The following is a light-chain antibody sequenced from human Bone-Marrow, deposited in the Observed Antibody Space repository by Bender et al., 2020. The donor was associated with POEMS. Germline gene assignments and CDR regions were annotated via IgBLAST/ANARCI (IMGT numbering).Light chain of an antibody. CDR3: SSYTTSTTRVI. Sequence: QSALTQPASVSGSPGQSITISCTGTSSDVGAYNYVSWYRQHPGKAPKLMIYGVTNRPSGVSNRFSGSKSGNTASLTISGLQVEDEADYYCSSYTTSTTRVIFGGGTKLTVL. J-gene: IGLJ2*01. CDR1: SSDVGAYNY. CDR2: GVT. V-gene: IGLV2-14*03.